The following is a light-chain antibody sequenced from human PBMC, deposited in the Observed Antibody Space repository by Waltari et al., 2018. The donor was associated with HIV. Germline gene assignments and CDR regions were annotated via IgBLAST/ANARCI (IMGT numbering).Light chain of an antibody. CDR3: GSYTATNSMM. Sequence: QSALTQPAYVSGSPGQSITISCTGPTSDADSFDYVSWYQQQPGKVPTLILYEVSFRASVVSNRFSASKSGNTTSLTISGLQAEDEAVYYCGSYTATNSMMFGGGTKLTVL. V-gene: IGLV2-14*01. CDR1: TSDADSFDY. J-gene: IGLJ3*02. CDR2: EVS.